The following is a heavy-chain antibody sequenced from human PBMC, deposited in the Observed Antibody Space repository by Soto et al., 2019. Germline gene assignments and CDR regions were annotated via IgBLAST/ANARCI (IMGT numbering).Heavy chain of an antibody. CDR1: GYTFTGYY. Sequence: ASVKVSCKASGYTFTGYYMHWVRQAPGQGLEWMGWINPNSGGTNYAQKFQGWVTMTRDTSISTAYMELSRLRSDDTAVYYCARDVSGSYKDSYYYYYGMDVWGQGTTVTVSS. V-gene: IGHV1-2*04. CDR2: INPNSGGT. CDR3: ARDVSGSYKDSYYYYYGMDV. J-gene: IGHJ6*02. D-gene: IGHD3-10*01.